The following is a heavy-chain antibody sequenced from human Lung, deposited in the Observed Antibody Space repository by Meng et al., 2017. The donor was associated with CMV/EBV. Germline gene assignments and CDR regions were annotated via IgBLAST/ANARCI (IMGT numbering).Heavy chain of an antibody. CDR3: AKARYNWNDGDYFDY. CDR2: ISGSGGST. D-gene: IGHD1-1*01. CDR1: GFPVSSYA. J-gene: IGHJ4*02. V-gene: IGHV3-23*01. Sequence: SGFPVSSYAMSWVRQAPGKGLEWVSAISGSGGSTYYADSVKGRFTISRDNSKNTLYLQMNSLRAEDTAVYYCAKARYNWNDGDYFDYWGQGTLVTVSS.